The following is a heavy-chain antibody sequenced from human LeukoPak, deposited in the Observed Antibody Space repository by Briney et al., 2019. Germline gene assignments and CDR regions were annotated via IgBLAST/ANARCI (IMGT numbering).Heavy chain of an antibody. CDR1: GGSFNGYY. Sequence: KTSETLSLTCAVYGGSFNGYYWSWIRQPPGKGLEWIGEINHSGSTNYNPSLKSRVTISVDTSKNQFSLKLSSVTAADTAVYYCARGRRISHTRYYFDYWGQGTLVTVSS. D-gene: IGHD2/OR15-2a*01. J-gene: IGHJ4*02. CDR3: ARGRRISHTRYYFDY. V-gene: IGHV4-34*01. CDR2: INHSGST.